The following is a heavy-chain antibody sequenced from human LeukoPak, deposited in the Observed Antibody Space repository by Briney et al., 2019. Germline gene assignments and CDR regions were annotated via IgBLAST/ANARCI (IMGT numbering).Heavy chain of an antibody. CDR2: IYYSGST. Sequence: ETLSLTCTVSGGSISSGDYYWSWIRQPPGKGLEWIGSIYYSGSTYYNPSLKSRVTISVDTSKNQFSLKLSSVTAADTAVYYCARQQQWLVLLYFDYWGREPWSPSPQ. CDR1: GGSISSGDYY. V-gene: IGHV4-39*01. J-gene: IGHJ4*02. CDR3: ARQQQWLVLLYFDY. D-gene: IGHD6-19*01.